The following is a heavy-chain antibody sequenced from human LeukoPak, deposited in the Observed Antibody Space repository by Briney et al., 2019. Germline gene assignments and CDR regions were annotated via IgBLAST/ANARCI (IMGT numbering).Heavy chain of an antibody. CDR3: AKRGVVIRVILVGFHKEAYYFDS. D-gene: IGHD3-22*01. CDR1: GITLSNYR. J-gene: IGHJ4*02. Sequence: GGTLRLSCAVSGITLSNYRMSWLRQGPGKGLEWVAGISDSAGRTKYADPVKGRFTISRDNPKNTLYLQMNSLRAEDTAVYFCAKRGVVIRVILVGFHKEAYYFDSWGQGALVTVSS. CDR2: ISDSAGRT. V-gene: IGHV3-23*01.